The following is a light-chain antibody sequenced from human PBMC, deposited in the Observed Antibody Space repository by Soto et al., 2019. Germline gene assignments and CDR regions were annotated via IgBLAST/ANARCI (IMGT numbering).Light chain of an antibody. J-gene: IGLJ1*01. CDR3: SSYTSSSTPYV. CDR1: SSDVGGYNY. Sequence: QSVLTQPASVSGSPGQSTTISCTGTSSDVGGYNYVSWYQQHPGKAPKLMIYDINNRPSGVSNRFSGSKSGNTASLTISGLQAEDEADYYCSSYTSSSTPYVFGTGTKVTVL. V-gene: IGLV2-14*01. CDR2: DIN.